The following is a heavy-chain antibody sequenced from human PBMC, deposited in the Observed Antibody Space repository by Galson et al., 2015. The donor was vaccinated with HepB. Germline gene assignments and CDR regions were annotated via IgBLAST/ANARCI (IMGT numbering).Heavy chain of an antibody. CDR2: ISYDGSNK. D-gene: IGHD2-2*01. CDR1: GFTFSSSG. Sequence: SLRLSCAASGFTFSSSGMHWVRQAPGKGLEWVAVISYDGSNKYYADSVKGRFTISRDNSKNTLYLQMNSLRAEDTAVYYCAKEGCSSTSCYYTNWFDPWGQGTLVTVSS. V-gene: IGHV3-30*18. CDR3: AKEGCSSTSCYYTNWFDP. J-gene: IGHJ5*02.